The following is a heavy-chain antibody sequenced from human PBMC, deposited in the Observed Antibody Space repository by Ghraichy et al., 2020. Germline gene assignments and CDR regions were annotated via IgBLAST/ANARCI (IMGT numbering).Heavy chain of an antibody. Sequence: GGSLRLSCAASGFTFSSYAMSWVRQAPGKGLEWVSAISGSGGSTYYADSVKGRFTISRDNSKNTLYLQMNSLRAEDTAVYYCATELRITMIVVVITTDYWGQGTLVTVSS. J-gene: IGHJ4*02. CDR3: ATELRITMIVVVITTDY. CDR2: ISGSGGST. D-gene: IGHD3-22*01. V-gene: IGHV3-23*01. CDR1: GFTFSSYA.